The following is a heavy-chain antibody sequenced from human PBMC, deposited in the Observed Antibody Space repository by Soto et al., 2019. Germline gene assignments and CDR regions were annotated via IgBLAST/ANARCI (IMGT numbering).Heavy chain of an antibody. J-gene: IGHJ4*02. CDR2: IGHLENT. Sequence: SDTLSLTCTVSGGSITHGGFSWSWIRQSPGKGLEWIGYIGHLENTYFHPTFKSRLTMSIDRSKNQFSLNLSSVTAADRAVYYCARGGGNDPFDSWGQGVLVTVSS. D-gene: IGHD5-12*01. CDR3: ARGGGNDPFDS. CDR1: GGSITHGGFS. V-gene: IGHV4-30-2*06.